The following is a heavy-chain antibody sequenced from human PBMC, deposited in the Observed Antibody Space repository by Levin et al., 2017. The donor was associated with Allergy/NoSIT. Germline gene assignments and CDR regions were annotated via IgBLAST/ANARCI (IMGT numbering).Heavy chain of an antibody. J-gene: IGHJ4*02. CDR1: GFTFSSYG. CDR2: IWYDGSNK. Sequence: PGESLKISCAASGFTFSSYGMHWVRQAPGKGLEWVAVIWYDGSNKYYADSVKGRFTISRDNSKNTLYLQMNSLRAEDTAVYYCARDLGDYSSSWYPEYWGQGTLVTVSS. D-gene: IGHD6-13*01. CDR3: ARDLGDYSSSWYPEY. V-gene: IGHV3-33*01.